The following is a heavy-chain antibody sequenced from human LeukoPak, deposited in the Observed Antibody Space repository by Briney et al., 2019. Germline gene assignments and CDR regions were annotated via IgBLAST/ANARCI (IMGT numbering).Heavy chain of an antibody. CDR3: ARALVVTATAFDI. D-gene: IGHD2-21*02. Sequence: SETLSLTCTVSGGSISSYYWSWIRQPPGKGLEWIAYIYYSGSTNYNPSLKSRVTISVDTSKNQFSLKLSSVTAADTAVYYCARALVVTATAFDIWGQGTMVTVSS. CDR2: IYYSGST. J-gene: IGHJ3*02. CDR1: GGSISSYY. V-gene: IGHV4-59*01.